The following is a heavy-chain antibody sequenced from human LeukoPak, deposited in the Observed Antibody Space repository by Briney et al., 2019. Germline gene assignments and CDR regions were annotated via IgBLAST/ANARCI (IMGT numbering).Heavy chain of an antibody. J-gene: IGHJ3*02. CDR1: GYTFTGYY. Sequence: AVKVSCKASGYTFTGYYMRWVRQAPGQGLEWMGRINPDSGGTNYAQKFQGRVTMTRDTSISTAYMELSRLRSGDTAAYYCARVFRVFWTETDAFDIWGQGTMVTVSS. CDR3: ARVFRVFWTETDAFDI. V-gene: IGHV1-2*06. D-gene: IGHD3/OR15-3a*01. CDR2: INPDSGGT.